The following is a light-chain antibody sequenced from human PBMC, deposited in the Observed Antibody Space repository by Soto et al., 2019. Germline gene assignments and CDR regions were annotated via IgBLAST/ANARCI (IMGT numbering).Light chain of an antibody. CDR1: QSISTY. Sequence: DIQMTQSPSSLSASVGDRVTITCRASQSISTYLNWYQQKPGKAPKLLIYGTSTLQSGVPLRFAGSGSGTHFTLTITSLQPEDFATYYCQQSYSTRPWTFGQGTKVDIK. CDR3: QQSYSTRPWT. CDR2: GTS. V-gene: IGKV1-39*01. J-gene: IGKJ1*01.